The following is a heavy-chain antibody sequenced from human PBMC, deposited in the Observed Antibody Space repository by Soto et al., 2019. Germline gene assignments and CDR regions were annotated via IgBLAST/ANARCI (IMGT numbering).Heavy chain of an antibody. CDR1: GFTFSNAW. Sequence: GALRLSCAASGFTFSNAWMNWVRQAPGKGLEWVGRIKSKTDGGTTDYAAPVKGRFTISRDDSKNTLYLQMNSLKTEDTAVYYCARFHSEESSRFLGHWGQGTLVTVSS. CDR3: ARFHSEESSRFLGH. J-gene: IGHJ4*02. D-gene: IGHD3-3*01. V-gene: IGHV3-15*07. CDR2: IKSKTDGGTT.